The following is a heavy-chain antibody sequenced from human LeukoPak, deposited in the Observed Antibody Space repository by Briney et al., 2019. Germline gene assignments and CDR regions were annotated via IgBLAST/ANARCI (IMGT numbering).Heavy chain of an antibody. CDR3: ARSSGSYGSGSYYNPSEYYFDY. V-gene: IGHV3-21*05. CDR1: GFTFSSYE. CDR2: ISSSSSYT. D-gene: IGHD3-10*01. Sequence: GGSLRLSCAASGFTFSSYEMNWVRQAPGKGLGWVSYISSSSSYTNYADSVKGRFTISRDNAKNSLYLQMNSLRAEDTAVYYCARSSGSYGSGSYYNPSEYYFDYWGQGTLVTVSS. J-gene: IGHJ4*02.